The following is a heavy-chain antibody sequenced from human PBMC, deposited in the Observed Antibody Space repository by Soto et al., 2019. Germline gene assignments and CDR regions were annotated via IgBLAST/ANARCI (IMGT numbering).Heavy chain of an antibody. CDR2: IIPMFGTT. CDR3: ASAAIHLRSWYFWFDP. D-gene: IGHD6-13*01. CDR1: GGTFSRHA. Sequence: QVQLVQSGSEVKMPGSSVKVSCKTSGGTFSRHAINWVRQAPEQGLEWMGGIIPMFGTTNNAQKFKGTVTLSADESTSTAYRARSSLRSEDAVVYCWASAAIHLRSWYFWFDPWGQGTLGTFSS. J-gene: IGHJ5*02. V-gene: IGHV1-69*01.